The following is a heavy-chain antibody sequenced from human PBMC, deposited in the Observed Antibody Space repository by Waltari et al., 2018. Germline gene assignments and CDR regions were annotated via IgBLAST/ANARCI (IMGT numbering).Heavy chain of an antibody. CDR1: GYTFISYY. D-gene: IGHD1-26*01. CDR3: ARGRGSYSGFDY. V-gene: IGHV1-46*01. Sequence: QVQLVQSGAEVKKPGAAVKVSCKASGYTFISYYMHWVRLAPGQGLEWMGIINPGGGATSDAQKFQGRLTMTRDTSTSTLYMGRSGLRSEDAAVYYCARGRGSYSGFDYWGQGTLVTVSS. J-gene: IGHJ4*02. CDR2: INPGGGAT.